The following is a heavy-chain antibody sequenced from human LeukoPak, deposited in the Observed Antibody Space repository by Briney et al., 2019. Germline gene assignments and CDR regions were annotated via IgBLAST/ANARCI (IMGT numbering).Heavy chain of an antibody. CDR2: IYTSGST. V-gene: IGHV4-4*07. J-gene: IGHJ4*02. D-gene: IGHD2-2*01. CDR3: ARELASAGLDY. CDR1: GGSISSYY. Sequence: SETLPLSCMVTGGSISSYYCSWLRQPAGKGLEWIGRIYTSGSTNYNPSLKSRVTMSVDTTKNQFSLKLSSVTAADTAVYYCARELASAGLDYWGQGTLVTVSS.